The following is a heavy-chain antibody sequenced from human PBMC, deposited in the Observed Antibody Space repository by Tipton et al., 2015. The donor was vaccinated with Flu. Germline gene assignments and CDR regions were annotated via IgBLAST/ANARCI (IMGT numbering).Heavy chain of an antibody. J-gene: IGHJ4*02. V-gene: IGHV3-48*03. CDR2: ISSTGTTI. D-gene: IGHD7-27*01. CDR1: EFTFSRYE. CDR3: ARDGEIYYFDY. Sequence: SLRLSCAASEFTFSRYEMNWVRQAPGKGLEWVSYISSTGTTISYADSVKGRFTISRDNAKNTLYLQMNSLRAEDTAVYYCARDGEIYYFDYWGQGTLVTVSS.